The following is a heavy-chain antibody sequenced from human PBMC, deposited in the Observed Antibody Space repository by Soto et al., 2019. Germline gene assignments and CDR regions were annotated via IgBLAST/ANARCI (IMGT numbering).Heavy chain of an antibody. D-gene: IGHD6-19*01. V-gene: IGHV4-59*08. CDR2: IYYSGST. CDR1: GGSISSYY. CDR3: GRHTSIAVVGTTSVFDI. J-gene: IGHJ3*02. Sequence: SETLSLTCTVSGGSISSYYWSWIRQPPGKGLEWIGYIYYSGSTNYNPSLKSRVTISVDTSKNQFSLKLSSVTAADTAEYCWGRHTSIAVVGTTSVFDIWGQGTMVTVSS.